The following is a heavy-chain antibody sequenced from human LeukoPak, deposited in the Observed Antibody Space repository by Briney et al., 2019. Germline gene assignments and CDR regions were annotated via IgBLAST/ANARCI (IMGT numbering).Heavy chain of an antibody. J-gene: IGHJ2*01. CDR1: GGSISSNNYY. Sequence: SETLSLTCTVSGGSISSNNYYWGWIRQPPGKGLEWIGSIYYSGSTYYNPSLKSRVTISVDTSKDQFSLRLTSVTAADTAVYYCARSFLGDWYFDLWGRGTLVTVSS. CDR2: IYYSGST. V-gene: IGHV4-39*07. D-gene: IGHD1-26*01. CDR3: ARSFLGDWYFDL.